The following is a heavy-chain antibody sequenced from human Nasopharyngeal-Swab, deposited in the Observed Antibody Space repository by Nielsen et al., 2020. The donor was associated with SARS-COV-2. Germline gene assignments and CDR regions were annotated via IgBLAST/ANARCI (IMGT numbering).Heavy chain of an antibody. D-gene: IGHD3-10*01. CDR2: ISSSSSYI. CDR3: ARDPGRWVRGVYY. CDR1: GFTFSSYS. V-gene: IGHV3-21*01. J-gene: IGHJ4*02. Sequence: GGSLRLSCAASGFTFSSYSMYWVRQAPGKGLEWVSSISSSSSYIYYADSVKGRFTISRDNAKNSLYLQMNSLRAEDTAVYYCARDPGRWVRGVYYWGQGTLVTVSS.